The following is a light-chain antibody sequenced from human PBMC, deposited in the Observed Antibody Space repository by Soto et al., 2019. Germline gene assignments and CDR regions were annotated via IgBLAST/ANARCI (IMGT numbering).Light chain of an antibody. CDR3: QQSYSPATWT. V-gene: IGKV1-39*01. Sequence: DIQMTQSPSSLSASVGDRVTITCRAGQSIGTYLNWYQQKPGKAPNLLIYDASTLQSGVPSRFSGRGSGTDFTLTISSLQPDDFATYYCQQSYSPATWTFGQGTKVEIK. CDR2: DAS. J-gene: IGKJ1*01. CDR1: QSIGTY.